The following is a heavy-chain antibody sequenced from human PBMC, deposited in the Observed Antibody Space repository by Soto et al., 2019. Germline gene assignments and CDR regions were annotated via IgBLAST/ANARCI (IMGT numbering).Heavy chain of an antibody. Sequence: EVQLLESGGGLVQPGGSLRLSCAASGFTFSSYAMTWVRQAPGKGLEWVSSISGSGDSAYYADSVKGRFTISRDNSKNTLYLQKSSLRAEDTAVYYCAKEGYFGYYYGLDVWGQGTTVTVSS. CDR2: ISGSGDSA. CDR3: AKEGYFGYYYGLDV. CDR1: GFTFSSYA. D-gene: IGHD3-9*01. V-gene: IGHV3-23*01. J-gene: IGHJ6*02.